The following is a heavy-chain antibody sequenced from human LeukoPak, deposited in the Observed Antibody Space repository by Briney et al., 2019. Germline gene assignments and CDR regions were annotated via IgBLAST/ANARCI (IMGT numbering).Heavy chain of an antibody. CDR2: ISAYSGNT. CDR1: GYTFTSYG. V-gene: IGHV1-18*01. D-gene: IGHD3-22*01. Sequence: ASVKVSCKASGYTFTSYGISWVRQAPGQGLEGMGWISAYSGNTNYAQKLQGRVTMTTDTSTSTAYMELRSLRSDDTAVYYCARDYYESSGYYPWNYWGQGTLVTVSS. CDR3: ARDYYESSGYYPWNY. J-gene: IGHJ4*02.